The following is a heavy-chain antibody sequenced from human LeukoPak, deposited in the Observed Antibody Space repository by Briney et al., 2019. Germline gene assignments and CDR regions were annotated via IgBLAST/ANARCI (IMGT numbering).Heavy chain of an antibody. CDR3: ARRENTKYYFDY. CDR2: IYPGDSDT. J-gene: IGHJ4*02. CDR1: GYSFTTYW. V-gene: IGHV5-51*01. Sequence: GESLKISCQGSGYSFTTYWIGWVRQMPGKGLEWMGVIYPGDSDTRYSPSFQGQVTISADKSISTAYLQWNSLKASDTAMFYCARRENTKYYFDYWGQGTLVTVSS.